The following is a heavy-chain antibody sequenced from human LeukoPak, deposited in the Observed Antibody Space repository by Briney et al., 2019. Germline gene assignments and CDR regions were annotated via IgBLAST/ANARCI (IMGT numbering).Heavy chain of an antibody. CDR1: GGSISSSSYY. Sequence: SETLSLTCTVSGGSISSSSYYWGWIRQPPGKGLEWIGSIYYNGRTYYNPSLKSRVSMSVGMSKNQFSLKLSSVTAADTAVYYCASPTVEMATIGYWGQGTLVTVSS. CDR2: IYYNGRT. CDR3: ASPTVEMATIGY. D-gene: IGHD5-24*01. J-gene: IGHJ4*02. V-gene: IGHV4-39*01.